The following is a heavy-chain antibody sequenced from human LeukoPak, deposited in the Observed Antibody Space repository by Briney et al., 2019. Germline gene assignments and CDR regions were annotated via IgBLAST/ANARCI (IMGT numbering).Heavy chain of an antibody. D-gene: IGHD6-25*01. CDR3: ARLLSVSRGYYYFDY. CDR1: GGSISINSHY. Sequence: SETLSLTCTVSGGSISINSHYWGWIRQPPGKGLEWIGSIYYSGSTYNNPSLKSRVTMSVDTSKNQFSLKLSSVTAADTAAYDCARLLSVSRGYYYFDYWGQETLVTVSS. V-gene: IGHV4-39*01. J-gene: IGHJ4*02. CDR2: IYYSGST.